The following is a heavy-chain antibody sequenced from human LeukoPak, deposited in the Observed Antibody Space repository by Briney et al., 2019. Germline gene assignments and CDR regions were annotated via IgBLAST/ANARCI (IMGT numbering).Heavy chain of an antibody. Sequence: GGSLRLSCAASGFTFSNYAMSWVRQAPGKGLEWVSAISGSGGSTYYADSVKGRFTISRDNSKNTLYLQMNSLRAEDTAVYYCAKAYLNYGSGGYDYWGQGTLVTVSS. CDR2: ISGSGGST. J-gene: IGHJ4*02. V-gene: IGHV3-23*01. CDR1: GFTFSNYA. D-gene: IGHD3-10*01. CDR3: AKAYLNYGSGGYDY.